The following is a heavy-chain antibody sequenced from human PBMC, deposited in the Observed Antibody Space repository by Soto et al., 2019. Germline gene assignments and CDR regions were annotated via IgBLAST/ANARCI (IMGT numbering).Heavy chain of an antibody. Sequence: SETLSLTCTVSGCSISSYYWSWIRQPPGKGLEWIGYIYYSGSTNYNPSLKSRVTISVDTSKNQFSLKLSSVTAADTAVYYCARTYCSSTSCYYFRAFDIWGQGTMVTVSS. CDR1: GCSISSYY. V-gene: IGHV4-59*01. CDR3: ARTYCSSTSCYYFRAFDI. CDR2: IYYSGST. J-gene: IGHJ3*02. D-gene: IGHD2-2*01.